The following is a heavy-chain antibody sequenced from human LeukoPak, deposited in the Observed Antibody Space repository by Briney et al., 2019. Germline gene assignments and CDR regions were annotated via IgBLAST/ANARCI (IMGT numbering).Heavy chain of an antibody. D-gene: IGHD3-22*01. J-gene: IGHJ3*02. CDR3: ARVDSSGYSRTFDI. CDR1: GFTFSNYW. CDR2: IKTDGSST. V-gene: IGHV3-74*01. Sequence: GGSLRLSCAASGFTFSNYWMHWVRQAPGKGQVWVSRIKTDGSSTNYADSVKGRFTISRDNAKNTLYLQMNSLRSEDTAVYYCARVDSSGYSRTFDIWGQGTMVTVSS.